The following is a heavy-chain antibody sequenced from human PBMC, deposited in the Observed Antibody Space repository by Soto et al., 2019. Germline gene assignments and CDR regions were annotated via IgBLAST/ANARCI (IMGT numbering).Heavy chain of an antibody. J-gene: IGHJ3*02. CDR3: ARDVIQYAFDI. CDR1: GGTFSSYT. CDR2: IIPILGIA. Sequence: SVKVSCKASGGTFSSYTISWVRQAPGQGLEWMGRIIPILGIANYAQKFQGRVTITADKSTSTAYMELSSLRSEDTAVYYCARDVIQYAFDIWGQGTMVTVSS. V-gene: IGHV1-69*04.